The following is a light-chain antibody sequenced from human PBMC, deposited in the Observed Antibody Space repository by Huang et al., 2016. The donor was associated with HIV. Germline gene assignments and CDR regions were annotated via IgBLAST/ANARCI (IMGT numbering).Light chain of an antibody. V-gene: IGKV1-39*01. Sequence: DIQLTQSPSSLSASVGDRVTITCRASQSISTYLNWYQQKPGMAPKLLMYAVSNLHSGVPSRVSGGGSGTDFTLTISNLQREDFATYYCQMSYTTPRFGGGTRVEI. J-gene: IGKJ4*02. CDR1: QSISTY. CDR3: QMSYTTPR. CDR2: AVS.